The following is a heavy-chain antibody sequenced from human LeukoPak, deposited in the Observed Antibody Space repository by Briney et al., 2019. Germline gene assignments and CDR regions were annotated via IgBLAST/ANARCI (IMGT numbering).Heavy chain of an antibody. Sequence: SETLSLTCTVSGYSISSGYYWGWIRQPPGKGLEWIGSIYHSGSTYYNPSLKSRVTISVDTSKNQFSLKLSSVTAADTAVYYCARAPVLRFLEGLDYWGQGTLVTVSS. CDR3: ARAPVLRFLEGLDY. CDR2: IYHSGST. J-gene: IGHJ4*02. CDR1: GYSISSGYY. D-gene: IGHD3-3*01. V-gene: IGHV4-38-2*02.